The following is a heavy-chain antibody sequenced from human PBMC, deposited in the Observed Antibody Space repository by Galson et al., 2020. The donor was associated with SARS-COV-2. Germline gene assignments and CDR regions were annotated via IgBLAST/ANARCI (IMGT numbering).Heavy chain of an antibody. Sequence: SGPTLEKPTQTLTLTCTFSGFSLSTSGMCLSWIRQPPGKALEWLALIDWDDDKYYSTPRKTRLTISKDTSKNQVVLTMTNMDPVDTATYYCARMEIVVGGSAFDIWGQGTMVTVSS. J-gene: IGHJ3*02. CDR2: IDWDDDK. CDR1: GFSLSTSGMC. D-gene: IGHD2-15*01. CDR3: ARMEIVVGGSAFDI. V-gene: IGHV2-70*01.